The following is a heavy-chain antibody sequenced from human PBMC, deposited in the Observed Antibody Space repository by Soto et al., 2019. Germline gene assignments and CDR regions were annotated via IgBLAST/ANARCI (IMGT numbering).Heavy chain of an antibody. CDR2: IKSDGSST. CDR3: ARSDWFDP. CDR1: GFTFSTYW. Sequence: VGSLRLSCAASGFTFSTYWMHWVRQAPGKGLVWVSRIKSDGSSTSYADSVKGRFTISRDNAKNTLYLQMNSLRVEDTAVYYCARSDWFDPWGQGTLVTVSS. V-gene: IGHV3-74*01. J-gene: IGHJ5*02.